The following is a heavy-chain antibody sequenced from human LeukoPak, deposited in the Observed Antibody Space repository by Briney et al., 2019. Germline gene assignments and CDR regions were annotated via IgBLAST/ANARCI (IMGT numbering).Heavy chain of an antibody. Sequence: SSETLSLTCAVYGGSFSGYYWSWIRQPPGKGPEWIGEINHSGSTNYNPSLKSRVTISVDTSKNQFSLKLSSVTAADTAVYYCARGPRDFWSGYYNYYYYMDVWGKGTTVTVSS. CDR1: GGSFSGYY. CDR2: INHSGST. D-gene: IGHD3-3*01. J-gene: IGHJ6*03. V-gene: IGHV4-34*01. CDR3: ARGPRDFWSGYYNYYYYMDV.